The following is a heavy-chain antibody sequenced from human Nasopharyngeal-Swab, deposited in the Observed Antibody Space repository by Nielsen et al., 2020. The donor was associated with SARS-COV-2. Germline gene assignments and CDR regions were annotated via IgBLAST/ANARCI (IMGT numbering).Heavy chain of an antibody. CDR2: IKQDGSEK. Sequence: GGSLRLSCAASGFTFSSYWMSWVRQAPGKGLEWVANIKQDGSEKYYVDSVKGRFTISRDNAKNTLYLQMNSLRVEDTAVYYCVKHQGSSSDQWGQGTLVTVSS. J-gene: IGHJ4*02. V-gene: IGHV3-7*02. CDR3: VKHQGSSSDQ. CDR1: GFTFSSYW.